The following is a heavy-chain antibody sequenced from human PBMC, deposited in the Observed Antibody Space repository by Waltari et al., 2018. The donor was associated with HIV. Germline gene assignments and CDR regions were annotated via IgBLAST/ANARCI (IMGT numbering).Heavy chain of an antibody. CDR3: AKELRSGYSYYYYGMDV. J-gene: IGHJ6*02. D-gene: IGHD2-15*01. CDR1: GFSFSISG. V-gene: IGHV3-30*02. CDR2: IRDDGNTK. Sequence: QGQLVESGGGVVQPGGSLRLSCAASGFSFSISGMHWVRQAPGKGLEVVTFIRDDGNTKYYADSVKGRFTISRDNSKNTLYLQMSSLRAEDTAVYYCAKELRSGYSYYYYGMDVWGQGTTVTVSS.